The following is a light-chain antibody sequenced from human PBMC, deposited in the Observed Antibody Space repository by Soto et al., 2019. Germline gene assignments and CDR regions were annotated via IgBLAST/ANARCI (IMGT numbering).Light chain of an antibody. CDR1: QSVSTF. Sequence: EIVLTQSPATLSLSPGERATLSCRASQSVSTFLAWYQQKPGQAPRLLIYDASNRATGIPARFSGSGSGTDFTLTISSLEPEDFAVYYCQHRSNWPAFGRGTKLEIK. J-gene: IGKJ2*01. CDR3: QHRSNWPA. V-gene: IGKV3-11*01. CDR2: DAS.